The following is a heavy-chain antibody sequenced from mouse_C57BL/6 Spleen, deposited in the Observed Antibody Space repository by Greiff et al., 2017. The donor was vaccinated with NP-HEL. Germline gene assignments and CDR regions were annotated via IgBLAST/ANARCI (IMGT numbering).Heavy chain of an antibody. CDR3: ARLITTVVANAMDY. J-gene: IGHJ4*01. CDR1: GYSFTGYF. CDR2: INPYNGDT. D-gene: IGHD1-1*01. Sequence: DSFPISCKSSGYSFTGYFMNWVMQSHGKSLEWIGRINPYNGDTFYNQKFKGKATLTVDKSSSTAHMELRSLTSEDSAVYYCARLITTVVANAMDYWGQGTSVTVSS. V-gene: IGHV1-20*01.